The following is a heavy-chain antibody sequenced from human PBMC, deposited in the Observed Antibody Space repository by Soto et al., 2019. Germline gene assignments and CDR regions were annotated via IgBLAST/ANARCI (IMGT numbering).Heavy chain of an antibody. CDR3: ATHGATTMARGAMKHYYYVMDV. J-gene: IGHJ6*02. V-gene: IGHV1-69*06. CDR1: GGIFSSFT. Sequence: QVQLVQSGAEAGKPGSSVKVSCRASGGIFSSFTISWVRQAPGQGLEWLGGIIPIFDTPTYAQNFQGRVTITADKSTNTVYMELSSLRSEETAVYYCATHGATTMARGAMKHYYYVMDVWGQGTTVTVSS. CDR2: IIPIFDTP. D-gene: IGHD3-10*01.